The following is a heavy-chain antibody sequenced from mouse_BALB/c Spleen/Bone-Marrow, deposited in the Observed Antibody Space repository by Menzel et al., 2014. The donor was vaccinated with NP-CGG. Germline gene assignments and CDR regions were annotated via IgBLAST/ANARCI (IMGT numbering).Heavy chain of an antibody. Sequence: QQSGSELVRPGASVKLSCKASGYTFTSYWMHWVKQRPGQGLEWIGNIYPGSGSTNYDEKFKSKATLTVDTSSSTAYMQLSSLTSEDSAVYYCTLRWSYYAMDYWGQGTSATVSS. CDR2: IYPGSGST. CDR3: TLRWSYYAMDY. V-gene: IGHV1S22*01. D-gene: IGHD2-3*01. J-gene: IGHJ4*01. CDR1: GYTFTSYW.